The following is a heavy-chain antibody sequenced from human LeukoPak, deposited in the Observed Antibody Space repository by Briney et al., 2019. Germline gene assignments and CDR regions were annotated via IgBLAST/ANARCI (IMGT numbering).Heavy chain of an antibody. D-gene: IGHD3-10*01. V-gene: IGHV4-4*07. Sequence: KPSETLSLTCTVSGGSISGYYWSWIRQPAGKGLEWIGRFHPSGSANYHPSLKSRLTVSVDTSKNQFFLRLSSVTAADTAVYYCAREEVRGLPSDYWFDPWGQGTLVTVSS. J-gene: IGHJ5*02. CDR1: GGSISGYY. CDR3: AREEVRGLPSDYWFDP. CDR2: FHPSGSA.